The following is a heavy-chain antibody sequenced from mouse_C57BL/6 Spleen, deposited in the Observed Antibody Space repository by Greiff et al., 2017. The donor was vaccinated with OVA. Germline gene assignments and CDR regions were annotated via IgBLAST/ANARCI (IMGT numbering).Heavy chain of an antibody. Sequence: VQLQQSGAELVRPGASVKLSCKASGYTFTSYTMHWVKQRPGQGLEWIGYINPSSGYTKYNQKFKDQATLTADKSSSTDYMQLSSLTSEDAAVYCCGGGYYVDFDYWGQGTTLTVSS. D-gene: IGHD2-3*01. CDR3: GGGYYVDFDY. CDR1: GYTFTSYT. CDR2: INPSSGYT. J-gene: IGHJ2*01. V-gene: IGHV1-4*01.